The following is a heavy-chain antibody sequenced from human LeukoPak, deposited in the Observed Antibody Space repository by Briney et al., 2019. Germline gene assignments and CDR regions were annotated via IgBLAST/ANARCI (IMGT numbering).Heavy chain of an antibody. D-gene: IGHD6-19*01. CDR3: ARLPIAVAGTSDY. CDR2: INHSGST. CDR1: GGSFSGYY. J-gene: IGHJ4*02. Sequence: SETLSLTCAVYGGSFSGYYWSWIRQPPGKGLEWIGEINHSGSTNYNPSLKSRVTISVDTSKNQFSLKLSSVTAADTAVYYCARLPIAVAGTSDYWGQGTLVTVSS. V-gene: IGHV4-34*01.